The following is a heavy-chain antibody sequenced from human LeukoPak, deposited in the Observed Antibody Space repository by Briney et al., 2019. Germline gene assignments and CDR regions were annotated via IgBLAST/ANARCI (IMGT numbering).Heavy chain of an antibody. D-gene: IGHD3-9*01. CDR1: GFTFSSYA. CDR2: ISGSGGCT. V-gene: IGHV3-23*01. Sequence: GGSLRLSCSASGFTFSSYAMSWVRQDPAKGRERVSAISGSGGCTYYADSAKRRFTISRDNSKNTLYLQMNSLRAEDTAVYYCAKDYDMLTGYPYYFDYWGQRTLVTVSS. J-gene: IGHJ4*02. CDR3: AKDYDMLTGYPYYFDY.